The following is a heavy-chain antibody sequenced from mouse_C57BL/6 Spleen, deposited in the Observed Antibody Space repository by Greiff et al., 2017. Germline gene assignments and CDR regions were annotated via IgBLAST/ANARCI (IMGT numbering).Heavy chain of an antibody. Sequence: EVQLVESEGGLVQPGSSMKLSCTASGFTFSDYYMAWVRQVPEKGLEWVANINYDGSSTYYLDSLKSRFIISRDNAKNILYLQMSSLKSEDTATYYCARDDYYGRGNWYFDVWGTGTTVTVSS. CDR3: ARDDYYGRGNWYFDV. CDR2: INYDGSST. J-gene: IGHJ1*03. V-gene: IGHV5-16*01. D-gene: IGHD1-1*01. CDR1: GFTFSDYY.